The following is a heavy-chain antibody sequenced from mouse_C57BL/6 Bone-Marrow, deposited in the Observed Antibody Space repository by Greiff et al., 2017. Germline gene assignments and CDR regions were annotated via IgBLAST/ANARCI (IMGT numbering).Heavy chain of an antibody. CDR1: GFTFSSYG. V-gene: IGHV5-6*02. Sequence: VKLVESGGDLVKPGGSLKLSCAASGFTFSSYGMSWVRQTPDKRLEWVATISSGGSYTYYPDSVKGRFTISRDNAKNTLYLQMSSLKSEDTAMYYCARHEDYAAWFAYWGQGTLVTVSA. D-gene: IGHD2-4*01. J-gene: IGHJ3*01. CDR2: ISSGGSYT. CDR3: ARHEDYAAWFAY.